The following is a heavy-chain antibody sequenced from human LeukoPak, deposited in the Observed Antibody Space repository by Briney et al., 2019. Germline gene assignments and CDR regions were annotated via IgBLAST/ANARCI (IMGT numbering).Heavy chain of an antibody. J-gene: IGHJ4*02. CDR1: GYTFTRYA. V-gene: IGHV1-18*01. D-gene: IGHD6-13*01. Sequence: ASVKVSCKASGYTFTRYAMNWLRQAPGQGLEWMGWISAYNGNTNYAQKLQGRVTMTTDTSTSTAYMELRSLRSDDTAVYYCARVKLAAALDYWGQGTLVTVSS. CDR3: ARVKLAAALDY. CDR2: ISAYNGNT.